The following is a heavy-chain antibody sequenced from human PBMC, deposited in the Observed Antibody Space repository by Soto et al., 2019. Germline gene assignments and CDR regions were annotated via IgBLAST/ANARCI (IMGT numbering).Heavy chain of an antibody. Sequence: EVQLVESGGGLVQPGRSLRLSCAASGFIFDDYAMHWVRQAPGKGLEWVAVISGNSGSLGYADSGKGRFTISRDNAKNSLYLQMNGLRAEDTALYYCAKDRYSSSAYYYYGMDAWGQGATGTVSS. CDR2: ISGNSGSL. D-gene: IGHD6-6*01. V-gene: IGHV3-9*01. J-gene: IGHJ6*02. CDR3: AKDRYSSSAYYYYGMDA. CDR1: GFIFDDYA.